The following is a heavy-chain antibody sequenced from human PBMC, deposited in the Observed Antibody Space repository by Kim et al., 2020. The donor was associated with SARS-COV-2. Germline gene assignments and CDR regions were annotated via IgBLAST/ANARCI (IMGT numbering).Heavy chain of an antibody. J-gene: IGHJ4*02. Sequence: GGSLRLSCAASGFTFSSYEMNWVRQAPGKGLEWVSYISSSGSTIYYADSVKGRFTISRDNAKNSLYLQMNSLRAEDTAVYYCARGTRYFDWAPPPDYWGQGTLVTVSS. V-gene: IGHV3-48*03. D-gene: IGHD3-9*01. CDR2: ISSSGSTI. CDR3: ARGTRYFDWAPPPDY. CDR1: GFTFSSYE.